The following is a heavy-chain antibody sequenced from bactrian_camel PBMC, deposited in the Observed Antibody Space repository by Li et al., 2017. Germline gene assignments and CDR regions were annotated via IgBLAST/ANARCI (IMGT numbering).Heavy chain of an antibody. J-gene: IGHJ4*01. CDR3: AAGSMMSEAVSGLQPARYKI. Sequence: VQLVESGGGSVQAGGSLRLTCVGSGFTFDDADMAWYRQKPGNECELVASIVNEGTTYYADSIKGRFTISQDGANNTVYLQMDSLKPEDTATYYCAAGSMMSEAVSGLQPARYKIWGQGTQVTVS. D-gene: IGHD2*01. V-gene: IGHV3S60*01. CDR2: IVNEGTT. CDR1: GFTFDDAD.